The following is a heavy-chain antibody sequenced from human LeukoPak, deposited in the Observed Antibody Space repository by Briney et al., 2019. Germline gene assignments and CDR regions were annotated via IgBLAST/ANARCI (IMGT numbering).Heavy chain of an antibody. CDR3: ARGRGDGYNSGAFDI. V-gene: IGHV1-69*13. D-gene: IGHD5-24*01. J-gene: IGHJ3*02. CDR1: GGTFSSYA. CDR2: IIPIFGTA. Sequence: ASVKVSCKASGGTFSSYAISWVRQAPGQGLEWMGGIIPIFGTANYAQKFQGRVTTTADESTSTAYMELSSLRSEDTAVYYCARGRGDGYNSGAFDIWGQGTMVTVSS.